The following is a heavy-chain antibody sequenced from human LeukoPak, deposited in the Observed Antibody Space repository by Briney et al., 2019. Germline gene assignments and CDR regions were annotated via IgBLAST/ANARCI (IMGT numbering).Heavy chain of an antibody. D-gene: IGHD2-2*01. J-gene: IGHJ4*02. V-gene: IGHV4-38-2*01. CDR3: ASLGGYQNGKFDY. Sequence: NPSETLSLPCAFSGFSISRGNHWGWIRQPPEQGLEWIGSIFPSGTPYYNPSRKSRVTLSIVTSKNQFSLNLSAVTAADTAVYYCASLGGYQNGKFDYWGQGILVTVSS. CDR2: IFPSGTP. CDR1: GFSISRGNH.